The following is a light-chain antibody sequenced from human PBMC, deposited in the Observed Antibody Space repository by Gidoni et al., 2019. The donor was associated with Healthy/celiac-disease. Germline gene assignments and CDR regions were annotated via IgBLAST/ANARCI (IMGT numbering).Light chain of an antibody. CDR1: TGAVPSGYY. CDR3: LLYYGGAHWV. CDR2: STS. Sequence: QTVVTQAPSLPVSPGGTGTLTCASSTGAVPSGYYPNWFQQNPGQAPRALIYSTSNKRSWTPARFSGSRRGGKAALTLSGVQPEDEAEYYCLLYYGGAHWVFGGGTKLTVL. V-gene: IGLV7-43*01. J-gene: IGLJ3*02.